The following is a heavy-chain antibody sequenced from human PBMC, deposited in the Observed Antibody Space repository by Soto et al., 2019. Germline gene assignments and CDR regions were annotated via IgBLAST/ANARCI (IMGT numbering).Heavy chain of an antibody. Sequence: QVQLVQSGAEVKNPGASVKVSCKTSGYTFTKYGVGWVRQAPGQGLEWMGWISGSSGNSNYAEKVQGRITLTTDTSTRTAYIELRSLRSDETAVHYCAREMAGLGGEYDYWGQGTLVTVSS. CDR1: GYTFTKYG. V-gene: IGHV1-18*01. D-gene: IGHD3-16*01. J-gene: IGHJ4*02. CDR2: ISGSSGNS. CDR3: AREMAGLGGEYDY.